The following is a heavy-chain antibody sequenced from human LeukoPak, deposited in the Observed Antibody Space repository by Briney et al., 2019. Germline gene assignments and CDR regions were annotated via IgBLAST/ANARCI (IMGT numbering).Heavy chain of an antibody. J-gene: IGHJ4*02. V-gene: IGHV1-46*01. CDR2: INPSGGST. Sequence: GESLKITCKGSGYSFTSYYMHWVRQAPGQGLEWMGIINPSGGSTSYAQKFQGRVTMTRDTSTSTVYMELSSLRSEDTAVYYCARGDGYNVYFDYWGQGTLVTVSS. CDR1: GYSFTSYY. D-gene: IGHD5-24*01. CDR3: ARGDGYNVYFDY.